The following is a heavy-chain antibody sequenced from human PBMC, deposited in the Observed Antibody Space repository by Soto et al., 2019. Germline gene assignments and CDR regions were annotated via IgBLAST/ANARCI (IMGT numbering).Heavy chain of an antibody. J-gene: IGHJ4*02. CDR1: GVSIRSYY. V-gene: IGHV4-59*01. CDR3: VRSNYFDY. CDR2: IYYSGST. Sequence: QVQLQESGPGLLKPSETLSLTCTVSGVSIRSYYWSWIRQPPGKRLEWSGYIYYSGSTNYNPSPKSRVTISVDTSKDQFSLKLTSVTAADTAVYYCVRSNYFDYWGQGTLVTVSS.